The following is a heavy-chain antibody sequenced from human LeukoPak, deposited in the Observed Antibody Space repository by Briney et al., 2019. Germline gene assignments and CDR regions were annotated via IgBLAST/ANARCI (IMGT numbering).Heavy chain of an antibody. D-gene: IGHD1-26*01. V-gene: IGHV4-59*08. CDR3: ARHAVGAIRYYFDY. J-gene: IGHJ4*02. CDR1: GGSISSYY. CDR2: IYYSGST. Sequence: PSETLSLTCTVSGGSISSYYWSWIRQPPGKGLEWIGYIYYSGSTNHNPSLKSRVTISVDTSKNQFSLKLSSVTAADTAVYYCARHAVGAIRYYFDYWGQGTLVTVSS.